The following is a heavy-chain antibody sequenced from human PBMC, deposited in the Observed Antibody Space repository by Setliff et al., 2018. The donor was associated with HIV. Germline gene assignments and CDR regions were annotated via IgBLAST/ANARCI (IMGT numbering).Heavy chain of an antibody. CDR1: GGSLDGYY. CDR3: ARGPPHGGEYILTTYYMDV. Sequence: SETLSLTCTVYGGSLDGYYWSWIRQPPGKGLEWIGEINHSGSTNYNPSLKSRVTLSADTSKNQVSLRLRSVTAADTAVYYCARGPPHGGEYILTTYYMDVWGKGTTVTVSS. CDR2: INHSGST. J-gene: IGHJ6*03. D-gene: IGHD6-6*01. V-gene: IGHV4-34*01.